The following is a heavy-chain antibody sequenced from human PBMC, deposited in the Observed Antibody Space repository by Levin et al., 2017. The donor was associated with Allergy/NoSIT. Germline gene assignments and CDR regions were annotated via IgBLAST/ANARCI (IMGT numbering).Heavy chain of an antibody. CDR3: AKDPGFLEWHPLGWFDP. J-gene: IGHJ5*02. D-gene: IGHD3-3*01. V-gene: IGHV3-30*18. CDR1: GFTFSSYG. CDR2: ISYDGSNK. Sequence: GGSLRLSCAASGFTFSSYGMHWVRQAPGKGLEWVAVISYDGSNKYYADAVKGRFTISRDNSKNTLYLQMNSLRAEDTAVYYCAKDPGFLEWHPLGWFDPWGQGTLVTVSS.